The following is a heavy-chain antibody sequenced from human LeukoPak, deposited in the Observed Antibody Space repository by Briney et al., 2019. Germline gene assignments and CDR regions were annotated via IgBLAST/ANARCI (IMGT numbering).Heavy chain of an antibody. D-gene: IGHD3-22*01. V-gene: IGHV1-18*01. CDR2: ISAYNGNT. Sequence: GASVKVSCKASGYTFTSYGISWVRQAPGQGLEWMGWISAYNGNTNYAQKLQGRVTMTTDTSTSTVYMELSSLRSEDTAVYYCARGRHYYDSSDYYYEGDAFDIWGQGTMVTVSS. CDR3: ARGRHYYDSSDYYYEGDAFDI. J-gene: IGHJ3*02. CDR1: GYTFTSYG.